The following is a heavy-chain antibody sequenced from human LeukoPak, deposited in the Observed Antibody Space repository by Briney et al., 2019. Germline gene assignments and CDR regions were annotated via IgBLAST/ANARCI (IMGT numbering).Heavy chain of an antibody. V-gene: IGHV4-34*01. J-gene: IGHJ5*02. Sequence: SETLSLTCAVYGGSFNGFYWSWIRQPPGKGLEWIGEGDHSGGTKYNPSLKSRVTISADSSKNQFSLKLSSVTAADTAVYYCAKNGQSGFSFDPWGQGTLVTVSS. CDR3: AKNGQSGFSFDP. CDR2: GDHSGGT. D-gene: IGHD1-26*01. CDR1: GGSFNGFY.